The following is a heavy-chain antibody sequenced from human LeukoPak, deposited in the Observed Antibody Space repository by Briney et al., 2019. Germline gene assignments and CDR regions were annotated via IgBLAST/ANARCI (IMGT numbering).Heavy chain of an antibody. D-gene: IGHD2-2*01. J-gene: IGHJ6*03. Sequence: GESLKICCKGSGYSFTSYWIGWVRQMPGKGLEWRGIIYPGDSDTRYSASFQGQVTISADKSISTAYLQWSSLKASDTAMYYCARAVVLAAFRYYYYYMDVWGKGTTVTVSS. CDR2: IYPGDSDT. CDR3: ARAVVLAAFRYYYYYMDV. CDR1: GYSFTSYW. V-gene: IGHV5-51*01.